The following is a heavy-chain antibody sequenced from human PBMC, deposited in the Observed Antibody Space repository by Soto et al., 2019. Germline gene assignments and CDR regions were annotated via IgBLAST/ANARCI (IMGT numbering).Heavy chain of an antibody. CDR2: IYHSGST. Sequence: SETLSLTCAVSGGSISSSNWWSWVRQPPGKGLEWIGEIYHSGSTNYNPSLKSRVTISVDKSKNQFSLKLSSVTAADTAVYYCARAVSYGYYFDYWGQGTLVTVYS. CDR1: GGSISSSNW. V-gene: IGHV4-4*02. CDR3: ARAVSYGYYFDY. D-gene: IGHD5-18*01. J-gene: IGHJ4*02.